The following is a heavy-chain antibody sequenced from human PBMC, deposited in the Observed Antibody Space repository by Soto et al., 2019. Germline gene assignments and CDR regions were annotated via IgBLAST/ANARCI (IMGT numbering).Heavy chain of an antibody. CDR3: ARDRGTISGIYYNVMYAFDI. D-gene: IGHD3-10*01. CDR1: GFTFSSYG. Sequence: QVQLVESGGGVVQPGRSLRLSCAASGFTFSSYGMHWVRQAPGKGLEWVAVIWYDGSNKYYADSVKGRFTISRDNSKNTLYLKMNSLRAEDTAVYYCARDRGTISGIYYNVMYAFDIWGQGTMVTVSS. CDR2: IWYDGSNK. V-gene: IGHV3-33*01. J-gene: IGHJ3*02.